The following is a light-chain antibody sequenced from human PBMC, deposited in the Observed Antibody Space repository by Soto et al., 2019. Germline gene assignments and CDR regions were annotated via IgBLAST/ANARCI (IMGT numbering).Light chain of an antibody. V-gene: IGKV3-20*01. CDR1: QSVSSSY. J-gene: IGKJ5*01. CDR3: QKYVSSRLVT. Sequence: EIVLTQSPGTLSLSPGERATLSCRASQSVSSSYLAWYQQKPGQAPRLLIYGASSRATGIPDRFSGSGSGTVFTLTISRLEPEDFAVYYWQKYVSSRLVTLGQGTRLEIK. CDR2: GAS.